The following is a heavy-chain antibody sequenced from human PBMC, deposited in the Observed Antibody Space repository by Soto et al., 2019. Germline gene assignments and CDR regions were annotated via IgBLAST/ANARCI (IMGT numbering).Heavy chain of an antibody. CDR2: INPNSGGT. J-gene: IGHJ3*02. Sequence: GASVKVSCKASGYTFTGYYMHWVRQAPGQGLEWMGWINPNSGGTNYAQKFQGRVTMTRDTSISTAYMELSRLRSDDTAVYYCARSSYYDSSGYHLADAFDIWGQGTMVTVSS. D-gene: IGHD3-22*01. V-gene: IGHV1-2*02. CDR3: ARSSYYDSSGYHLADAFDI. CDR1: GYTFTGYY.